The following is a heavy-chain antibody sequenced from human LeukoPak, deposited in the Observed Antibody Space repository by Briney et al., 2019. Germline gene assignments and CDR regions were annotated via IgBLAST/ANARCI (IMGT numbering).Heavy chain of an antibody. CDR3: AKEEMATRLMDY. D-gene: IGHD5-24*01. CDR2: ISGSGDGT. CDR1: GFTFSSYA. Sequence: PGGSLRLSCGASGFTFSSYAMYWVRQAPGKGLEWVSAISGSGDGTYYADSVKGRFTISRDNSKNTLYLQMNSLRAEDTAVYYCAKEEMATRLMDYWGQGTLVTVSS. J-gene: IGHJ4*02. V-gene: IGHV3-23*01.